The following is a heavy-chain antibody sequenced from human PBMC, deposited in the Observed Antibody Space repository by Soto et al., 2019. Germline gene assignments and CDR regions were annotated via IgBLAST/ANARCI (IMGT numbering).Heavy chain of an antibody. CDR2: IGGRGNSA. CDR1: GFIFTNYA. J-gene: IGHJ3*01. D-gene: IGHD5-12*01. V-gene: IGHV3-23*01. Sequence: PGGSLRLSCAVSGFIFTNYAMNWVRQAPGKGLEWVSVIGGRGNSAYYADSVQGRFTISRDDSKNTLSLQMSSLTADDTAIYYCVREGRGSFDFWGRGTMATVSS. CDR3: VREGRGSFDF.